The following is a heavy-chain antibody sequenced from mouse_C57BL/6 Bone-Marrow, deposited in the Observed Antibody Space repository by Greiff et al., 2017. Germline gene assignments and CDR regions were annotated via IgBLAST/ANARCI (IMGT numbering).Heavy chain of an antibody. Sequence: VQLQEPGAELAKPGASVKLSCKASGYTFTSYWMHWVKQRPGQGLEWIGYINPSSGYTKDNQKFKDKATLTADKSSSTAYMQLSSLTYEDSAVYYCARPLYYYGSSPYYYAMDYWGQGTSVTVSS. CDR3: ARPLYYYGSSPYYYAMDY. J-gene: IGHJ4*01. D-gene: IGHD1-1*01. CDR1: GYTFTSYW. V-gene: IGHV1-7*01. CDR2: INPSSGYT.